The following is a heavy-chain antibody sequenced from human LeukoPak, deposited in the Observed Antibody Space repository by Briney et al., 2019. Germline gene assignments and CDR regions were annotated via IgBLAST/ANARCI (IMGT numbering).Heavy chain of an antibody. CDR1: GYTFNLYG. Sequence: ASVKVSCKASGYTFNLYGVNWVRQAPGQGLEWVGWISGFNGHTKYAQNLQDRVTMTTDTSTSTAYMELRSLRSDDTAVYYCARAWLRRKFYYYMDVWGKGTTVTVSS. V-gene: IGHV1-18*01. J-gene: IGHJ6*03. CDR2: ISGFNGHT. D-gene: IGHD5-12*01. CDR3: ARAWLRRKFYYYMDV.